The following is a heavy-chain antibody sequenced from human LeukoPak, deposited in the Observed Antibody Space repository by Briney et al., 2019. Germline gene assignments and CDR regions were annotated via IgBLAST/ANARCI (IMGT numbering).Heavy chain of an antibody. V-gene: IGHV3-23*01. Sequence: GGSLRLSCAASGFTFTSCAMNWVRQAPGKGLEWVSSISGSGGSTYYADSVKGRFTISRDNSKNTLYLQMNSLRAEETAVYYCAKVLEQWLSKGGVFDYWGQGTLVTVSS. CDR3: AKVLEQWLSKGGVFDY. CDR1: GFTFTSCA. CDR2: ISGSGGST. J-gene: IGHJ4*02. D-gene: IGHD6-19*01.